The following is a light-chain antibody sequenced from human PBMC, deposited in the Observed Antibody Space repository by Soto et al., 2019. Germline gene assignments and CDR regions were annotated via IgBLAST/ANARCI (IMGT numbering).Light chain of an antibody. CDR3: RSYAGSNNFVV. CDR2: EVS. CDR1: SSDVGGYNY. V-gene: IGLV2-8*01. J-gene: IGLJ2*01. Sequence: QSALTQPPSPSGSPGQSVTISCTGTSSDVGGYNYVSWYQQHPGKAPKLMIYEVSKRTSGVPDRFSGSKSGNTASLTVSGHQAEDEADYYCRSYAGSNNFVVFGVGTKLTVL.